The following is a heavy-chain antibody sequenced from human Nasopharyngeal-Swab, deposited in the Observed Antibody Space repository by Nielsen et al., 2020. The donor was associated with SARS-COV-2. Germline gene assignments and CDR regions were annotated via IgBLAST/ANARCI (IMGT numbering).Heavy chain of an antibody. Sequence: WIRQPPGKGLEWVANIKQDGSEKHYVDSVKGRFTISRDNAKNSLYLQMNSLRAEDTAVYYCARTKWLRFGYYYGMDVWGQGTTVTVSS. J-gene: IGHJ6*02. CDR3: ARTKWLRFGYYYGMDV. V-gene: IGHV3-7*01. CDR2: IKQDGSEK. D-gene: IGHD5-12*01.